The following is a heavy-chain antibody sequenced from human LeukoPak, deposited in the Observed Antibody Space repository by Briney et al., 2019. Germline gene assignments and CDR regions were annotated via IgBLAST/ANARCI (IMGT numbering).Heavy chain of an antibody. V-gene: IGHV4-4*09. CDR3: ARHDEGSGWYRSYIDL. CDR1: GVSISSYY. Sequence: SETLSLTCTVSGVSISSYYCSWIRQPPGKGLEWIGYISTSGSTDYSPSLKSRVTISVDRSKNQCSLSLSSVTAADTAVYYCARHDEGSGWYRSYIDLWGRGTLVIVSS. CDR2: ISTSGST. D-gene: IGHD6-19*01. J-gene: IGHJ2*01.